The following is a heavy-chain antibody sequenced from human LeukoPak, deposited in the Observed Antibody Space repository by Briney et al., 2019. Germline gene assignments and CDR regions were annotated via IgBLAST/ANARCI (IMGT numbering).Heavy chain of an antibody. CDR3: ARDRAAADLDY. Sequence: GGSLRLSCAASGFTFSSYGMHWVRRAPGKGLEWVAVIWYDGGNKFYADSVKGRFTISRDNSKNTLYLQMNSLRAEDTAVYYCARDRAAADLDYWGQGTLVTVSS. J-gene: IGHJ4*02. D-gene: IGHD6-13*01. V-gene: IGHV3-33*01. CDR2: IWYDGGNK. CDR1: GFTFSSYG.